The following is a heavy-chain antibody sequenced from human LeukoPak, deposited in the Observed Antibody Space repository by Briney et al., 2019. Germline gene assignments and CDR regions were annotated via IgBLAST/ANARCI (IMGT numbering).Heavy chain of an antibody. D-gene: IGHD3-9*01. Sequence: SETLSLTCTVSGGSVSSGSYYWSWIRQPPGKGLGWIGYIYYSGSTNYNPSLKSRVTISVDTSKNQFSLKLSSVTAADTAVYYCARVGGGPYYDILTGFDYWAREPWSPSPQ. CDR3: ARVGGGPYYDILTGFDY. CDR1: GGSVSSGSYY. V-gene: IGHV4-61*01. CDR2: IYYSGST. J-gene: IGHJ4*02.